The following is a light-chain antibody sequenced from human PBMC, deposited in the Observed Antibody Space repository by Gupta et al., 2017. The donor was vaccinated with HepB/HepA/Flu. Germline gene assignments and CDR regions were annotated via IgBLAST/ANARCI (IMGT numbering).Light chain of an antibody. J-gene: IGLJ2*01. V-gene: IGLV1-40*01. CDR1: SSNIGAGFG. CDR3: QSYDSTLSVAI. Sequence: QFVVTQPPSVSGAPGQRVTIPCTGSSSNIGAGFGVHWYQQLPGTAPKLLIYDNINRPSGVPDRFSGSKSGTSASLAITGLQAEDEADYYCQSYDSTLSVAIFGGGTKLTVL. CDR2: DNI.